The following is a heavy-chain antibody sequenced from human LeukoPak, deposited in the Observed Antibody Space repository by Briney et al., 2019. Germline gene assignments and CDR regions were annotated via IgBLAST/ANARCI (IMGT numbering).Heavy chain of an antibody. J-gene: IGHJ4*02. Sequence: PSETLSLTCTVSGGSISSSSYYWGWIRQPPGKGLEGICSIYYSWSTYYNPSLKVRVTISVDTSKNQFSLKLSSVTAADTAAYYCARPAAGGRYYSGSGXYGPEGSFXYWGQGTMVT. CDR2: IYYSWST. V-gene: IGHV4-39*01. CDR3: ARPAAGGRYYSGSGXYGPEGSFXY. D-gene: IGHD3-10*01. CDR1: GGSISSSSYY.